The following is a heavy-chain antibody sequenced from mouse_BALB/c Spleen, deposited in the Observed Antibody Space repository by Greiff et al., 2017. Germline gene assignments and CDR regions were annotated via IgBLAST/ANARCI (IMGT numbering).Heavy chain of an antibody. CDR2: INPYNDGN. CDR3: ARTFYGNSWYFDV. V-gene: IGHV1-14*01. CDR1: GYTFTSYV. Sequence: VQLKQSGPELVKPGASVKMSCKASGYTFTSYVMHWVKQKPGQGLEWIGYINPYNDGNKYNEKFKGKATLTSDKSSSTAYMELSSLTSEDSAVYYCARTFYGNSWYFDVWGAGTTVTVSS. D-gene: IGHD2-10*01. J-gene: IGHJ1*01.